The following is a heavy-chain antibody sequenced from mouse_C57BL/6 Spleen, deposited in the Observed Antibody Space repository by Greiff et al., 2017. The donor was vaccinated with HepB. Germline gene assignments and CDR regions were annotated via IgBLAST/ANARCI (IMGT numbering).Heavy chain of an antibody. V-gene: IGHV1-55*01. Sequence: VQLKEPGAELVKPGASVKMSCKASGYTFTSYWITWVKQRPGQGLEWIGDIYPGSGSTNYNEKFKSKATLTVDTSSSTAYMQLSSLTSEDSAVYYCAREGPYYGNSYFDYWGQGTTLTVSS. CDR1: GYTFTSYW. CDR2: IYPGSGST. D-gene: IGHD2-10*01. CDR3: AREGPYYGNSYFDY. J-gene: IGHJ2*01.